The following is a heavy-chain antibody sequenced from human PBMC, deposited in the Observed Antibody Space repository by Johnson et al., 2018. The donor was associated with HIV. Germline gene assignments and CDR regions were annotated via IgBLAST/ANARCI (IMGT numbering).Heavy chain of an antibody. J-gene: IGHJ3*02. V-gene: IGHV3-13*01. CDR2: IGTAGDT. CDR1: GFTFSSYW. Sequence: VQLVESGGGLVQPGGSLRLSCAASGFTFSSYWMHWVRQAPGKGLEWVSTIGTAGDTYYAGSVKGRFTISRDNSKNTLYLQMNSLRAEDTAVYYCARGGIRGYSYGPGAFDIWGQGTMVTVSS. CDR3: ARGGIRGYSYGPGAFDI. D-gene: IGHD5-18*01.